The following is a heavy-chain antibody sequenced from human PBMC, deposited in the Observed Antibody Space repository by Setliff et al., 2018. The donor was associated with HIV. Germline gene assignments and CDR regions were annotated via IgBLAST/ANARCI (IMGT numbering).Heavy chain of an antibody. CDR2: IHVSGKT. CDR1: GDTDFY. CDR3: ATLDPSGGNFLAY. Sequence: PSETLSLTCTVSGDTDFYWNWIRQPPGKGLEWIGYIHVSGKTNYNPSLKSRVTISLDTSKMQFSLHLTSVTAADTAVYYCATLDPSGGNFLAYWGQGTLVTVSS. D-gene: IGHD2-21*02. J-gene: IGHJ4*02. V-gene: IGHV4-4*09.